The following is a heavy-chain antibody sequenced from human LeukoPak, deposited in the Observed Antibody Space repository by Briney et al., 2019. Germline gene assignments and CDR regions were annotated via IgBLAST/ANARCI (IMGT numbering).Heavy chain of an antibody. CDR1: GYTFTSYG. CDR2: ISAYNGNT. J-gene: IGHJ3*02. D-gene: IGHD3-3*01. V-gene: IGHV1-18*01. CDR3: ARPLNQYYDFWSGSAFDI. Sequence: GASVKVSCKASGYTFTSYGISWVRQAPGQGLEWMGWISAYNGNTNYAQKLQGRVTMTTDTSTSTAYMELRSLRSDDTAVYYCARPLNQYYDFWSGSAFDIWGQGTMVTVSS.